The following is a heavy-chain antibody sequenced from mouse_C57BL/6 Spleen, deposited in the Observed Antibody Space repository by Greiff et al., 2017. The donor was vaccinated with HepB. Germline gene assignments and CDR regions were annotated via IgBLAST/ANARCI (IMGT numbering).Heavy chain of an antibody. D-gene: IGHD1-1*01. CDR1: GYTFTDYY. V-gene: IGHV1-19*01. CDR2: INPYNGGT. Sequence: EVQLQQSGPVLVKPGASVKMSCKASGYTFTDYYMNWVKQSHGKSLEWIGVINPYNGGTSYNQKLKGKATLTVDKSSSTADMELNSLTSADSAVYYCATGENTVGDFDVWGTGTTVTVSS. J-gene: IGHJ1*03. CDR3: ATGENTVGDFDV.